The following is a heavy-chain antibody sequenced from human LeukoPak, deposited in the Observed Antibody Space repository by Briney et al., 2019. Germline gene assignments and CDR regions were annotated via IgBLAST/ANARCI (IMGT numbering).Heavy chain of an antibody. J-gene: IGHJ6*03. D-gene: IGHD1-14*01. CDR3: ASSSGAPGPLNPMDV. Sequence: ASVKVSCKASGYTFTGYYMHWVRQAPGQGLEWMGWTNPNSGGTNYAQKFQGRVTMTRDTSISTAYMELSRLRSDDTAVYYCASSSGAPGPLNPMDVWGKGTTVTVSS. CDR1: GYTFTGYY. CDR2: TNPNSGGT. V-gene: IGHV1-2*02.